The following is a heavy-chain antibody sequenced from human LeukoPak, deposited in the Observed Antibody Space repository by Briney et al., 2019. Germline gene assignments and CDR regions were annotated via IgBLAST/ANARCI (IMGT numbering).Heavy chain of an antibody. CDR2: IYPGDSDT. CDR3: ARAGFGLAPLRGTPFDY. J-gene: IGHJ4*02. CDR1: GYSFTSYW. V-gene: IGHV5-51*01. D-gene: IGHD3-10*01. Sequence: GESLKISCKGSGYSFTSYWIGWVRQMPGKGLEWMGIIYPGDSDTRYSPSFQGQVTISADKSISTAYLQWSSLKASDTAVYYCARAGFGLAPLRGTPFDYWGQGTLVTVSS.